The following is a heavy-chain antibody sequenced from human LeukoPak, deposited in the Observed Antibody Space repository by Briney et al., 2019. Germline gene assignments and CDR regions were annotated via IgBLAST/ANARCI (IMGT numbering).Heavy chain of an antibody. CDR1: GGSISSYY. Sequence: SETLSLTCTVSGGSISSYYWSWIRQPPGKGLEWIGYISYTGSTKYNPSLKSRVTISVDTSKNQISLKLSSVTAADTAVYYCARFLHGSGSYSPLVVYWGQGTLVTVSS. D-gene: IGHD3-10*01. CDR3: ARFLHGSGSYSPLVVY. V-gene: IGHV4-59*01. J-gene: IGHJ4*02. CDR2: ISYTGST.